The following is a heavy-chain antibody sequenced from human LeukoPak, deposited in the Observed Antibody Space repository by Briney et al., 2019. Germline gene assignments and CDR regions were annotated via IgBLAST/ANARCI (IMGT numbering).Heavy chain of an antibody. CDR3: AKDIRDRGGSRTLFDY. D-gene: IGHD1-26*01. Sequence: GGSLRLSCAASGFTFDDYAMHWVRQAPGKGLEWVSGISWNSGSIGYADSVKGRFTISRDNAKNSLYLQMNSLRAEDTALYYCAKDIRDRGGSRTLFDYWGQGTLVTVSS. J-gene: IGHJ4*02. V-gene: IGHV3-9*01. CDR2: ISWNSGSI. CDR1: GFTFDDYA.